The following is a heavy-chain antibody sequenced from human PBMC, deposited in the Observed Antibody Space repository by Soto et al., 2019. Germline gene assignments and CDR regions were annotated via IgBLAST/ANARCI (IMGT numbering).Heavy chain of an antibody. D-gene: IGHD3-10*02. V-gene: IGHV1-18*01. CDR2: ISNYNGDT. CDR3: TRGGQLFAGNYFDY. Sequence: QVQLEQSGAEVKKPGASVKVSCKASGYTFTSYGISWVRQAPGQGLEWMGWISNYNGDTNYAQKLQGRVTMTTDTSTSTAYTELRSLKSDDTAVYYCTRGGQLFAGNYFDYWGQGTLVTVSS. CDR1: GYTFTSYG. J-gene: IGHJ4*02.